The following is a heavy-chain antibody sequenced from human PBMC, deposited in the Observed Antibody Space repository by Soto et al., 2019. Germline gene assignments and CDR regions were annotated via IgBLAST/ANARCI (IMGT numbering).Heavy chain of an antibody. CDR1: GYTFTAYY. CDR3: ATLRQEPGRIDY. D-gene: IGHD1-1*01. Sequence: ASVKVSCKASGYTFTAYYMYWVRQAPGQGLEWVGRINPKSGDTNYAQKFQGRVTMTRDTSISTAYMELSSLRSDDTAFYYCATLRQEPGRIDYSGQGPFVTVS. CDR2: INPKSGDT. J-gene: IGHJ4*02. V-gene: IGHV1-2*06.